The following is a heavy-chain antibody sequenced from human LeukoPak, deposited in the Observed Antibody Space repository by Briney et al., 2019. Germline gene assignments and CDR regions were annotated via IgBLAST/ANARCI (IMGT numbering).Heavy chain of an antibody. J-gene: IGHJ4*02. D-gene: IGHD2-8*01. CDR3: ARRRFVRGPDVVNPFDY. Sequence: SETLSLTCAVSGYSISSAYYWGWIRQPPGKGLEWIGSIYHSGSAYYNPSLKSRVTISIDTSKNQFSLNLSSVTAADTAVYYCARRRFVRGPDVVNPFDYWGQGTLVTVSS. CDR2: IYHSGSA. CDR1: GYSISSAYY. V-gene: IGHV4-38-2*01.